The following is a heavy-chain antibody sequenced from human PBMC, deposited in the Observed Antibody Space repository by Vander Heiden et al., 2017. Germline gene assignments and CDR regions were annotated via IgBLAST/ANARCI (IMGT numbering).Heavy chain of an antibody. J-gene: IGHJ4*02. CDR2: IGGSGGST. V-gene: IGHV3-23*01. Sequence: EVQLLEYGGGLVQPGGSLRLSCAASGFTFSSYAMSWVRQAPGKGLEWVSGIGGSGGSTYYADSVKGRFTISRDNSKNTLYLQMNSLRAEDTAVYYCAKNRFSGTYSGYDFWGQGTLLTASS. CDR3: AKNRFSGTYSGYDF. D-gene: IGHD1-26*01. CDR1: GFTFSSYA.